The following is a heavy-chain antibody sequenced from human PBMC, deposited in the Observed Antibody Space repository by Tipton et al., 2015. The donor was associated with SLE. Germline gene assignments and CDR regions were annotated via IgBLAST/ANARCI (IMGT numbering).Heavy chain of an antibody. V-gene: IGHV4-34*01. CDR1: GGSFSGYH. CDR3: AGAVGTAAGLRDY. CDR2: INHSGIT. D-gene: IGHD6-13*01. Sequence: LTCAVYGGSFSGYHWTWIRQPPGQGLEWIGEINHSGITNSNPSPKSRLIISVDTSKNQFSLKLSSVTAADTAVYYCAGAVGTAAGLRDYWGQGTLVTVSS. J-gene: IGHJ4*02.